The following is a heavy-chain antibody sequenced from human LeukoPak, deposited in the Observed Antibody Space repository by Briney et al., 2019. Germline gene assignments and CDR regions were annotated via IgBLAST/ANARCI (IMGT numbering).Heavy chain of an antibody. CDR3: ARLITMIGTYYFDY. CDR2: IYTSGST. V-gene: IGHV4-61*02. D-gene: IGHD3-22*01. Sequence: SHTLSLTCTVSGGSISSGSYYWSWIRQPAGKGLEWIGRIYTSGSTNYNPSLKSRVTISVDTSKNQFSLKLSSVTAADTAVYYCARLITMIGTYYFDYWGQGTLVTVSS. CDR1: GGSISSGSYY. J-gene: IGHJ4*02.